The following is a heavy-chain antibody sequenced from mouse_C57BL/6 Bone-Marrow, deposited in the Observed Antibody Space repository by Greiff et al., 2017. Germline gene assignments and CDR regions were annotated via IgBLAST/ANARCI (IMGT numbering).Heavy chain of an antibody. CDR3: ARDGGRDY. V-gene: IGHV5-4*01. J-gene: IGHJ2*01. CDR1: GFTFSSYA. CDR2: ISDGGSYT. Sequence: EVKLMESGGGLVKPGGSLKLSCAASGFTFSSYAMSWVRQTPEKRLEWVATISDGGSYTYYPDNVKGRFTITRDKAKNNRYLQMSHLKSEDTAMYYWARDGGRDYWGQGTTLTVSS.